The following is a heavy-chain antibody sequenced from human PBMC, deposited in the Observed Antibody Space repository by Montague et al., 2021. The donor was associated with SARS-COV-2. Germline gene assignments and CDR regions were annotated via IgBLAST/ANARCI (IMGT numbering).Heavy chain of an antibody. CDR3: ARGGLGNGGFDY. CDR1: DVSLSTSTW. CDR2: IYLSGFT. D-gene: IGHD3/OR15-3a*01. Sequence: SETLSLTRVVSDVSLSTSTWWSWVRQSPGKGLEWVGEIYLSGFTHYNPSVKSRVSISLDDSRSQFSLRLTSVTAADTAVYFCARGGLGNGGFDYWGQGTLVTVSS. J-gene: IGHJ4*02. V-gene: IGHV4-4*02.